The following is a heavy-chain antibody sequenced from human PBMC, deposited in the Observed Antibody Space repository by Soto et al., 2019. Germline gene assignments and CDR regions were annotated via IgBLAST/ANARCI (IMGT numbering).Heavy chain of an antibody. D-gene: IGHD3-22*01. J-gene: IGHJ4*02. CDR1: GYSISSGYY. V-gene: IGHV4-38-2*01. CDR2: IYHSGST. Sequence: PSETLSLTCAVSGYSISSGYYWGWIRQPPGKGLEWIGSIYHSGSTYYNPSPKSRVTISVDTSKNQFSLKLSSVTAADTAVYYCASSRYYYDSSGYPIFDYWGQGTLVTRLL. CDR3: ASSRYYYDSSGYPIFDY.